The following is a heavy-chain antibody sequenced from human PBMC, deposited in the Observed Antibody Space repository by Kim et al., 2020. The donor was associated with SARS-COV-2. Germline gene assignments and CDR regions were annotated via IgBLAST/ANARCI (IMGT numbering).Heavy chain of an antibody. D-gene: IGHD3-3*01. J-gene: IGHJ4*02. CDR2: IYYSGST. V-gene: IGHV4-39*01. CDR3: ASITIFGVVTYYFDY. CDR1: GGSISSSSYY. Sequence: SETLSLTCTVSGGSISSSSYYWGWIRQPPGKGLEWIGSIYYSGSTYYNPSLKSRVTISVDTSKNQFSLKLSSVTAADTAVYYCASITIFGVVTYYFDYWGQGTLVTVSS.